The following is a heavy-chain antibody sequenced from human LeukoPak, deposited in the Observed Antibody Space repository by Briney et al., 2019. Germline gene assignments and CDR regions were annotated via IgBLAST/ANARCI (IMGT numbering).Heavy chain of an antibody. CDR1: GFTFSSNY. Sequence: GGSLRLSCAASGFTFSSNYMSWVRQAPGKGLEWVSVIYSGGSTYYADSVKGRFTISRDNSKNTLYLQMNSLRAEDTAVYYCARSYYDILTGYYIWYYFDYWGQGTLVTVSS. D-gene: IGHD3-9*01. CDR3: ARSYYDILTGYYIWYYFDY. J-gene: IGHJ4*02. CDR2: IYSGGST. V-gene: IGHV3-66*01.